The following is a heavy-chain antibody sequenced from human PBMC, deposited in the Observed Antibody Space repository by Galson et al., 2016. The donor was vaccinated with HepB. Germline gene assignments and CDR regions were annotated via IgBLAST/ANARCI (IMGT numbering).Heavy chain of an antibody. CDR1: GFTFSDYY. Sequence: SLRLSCAVSGFTFSDYYMGWIRQAPGKGLEWISDISSSGSTIYYADSVKGRFTIARDNAKNSLYLQMNNVRAEDTAVYYCARDLRGMIRFFDWSTHFDSWGQGTLVTVSS. J-gene: IGHJ4*02. CDR3: ARDLRGMIRFFDWSTHFDS. D-gene: IGHD3-9*01. V-gene: IGHV3-11*04. CDR2: ISSSGSTI.